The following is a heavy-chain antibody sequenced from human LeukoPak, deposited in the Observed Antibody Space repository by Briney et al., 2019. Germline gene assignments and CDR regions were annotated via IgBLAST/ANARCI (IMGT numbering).Heavy chain of an antibody. D-gene: IGHD6-19*01. CDR2: ISSSGSTI. CDR3: ARVGYSSGWNTYYFDY. Sequence: GGSLRLSCAASGFTFSDYYMSWIRQAPGKGLEWVSYISSSGSTIYYADSVKGRFTISRDNAKNSLYLQMNSLRAEDTAVYYCARVGYSSGWNTYYFDYWGQGTLVTVSS. V-gene: IGHV3-11*04. CDR1: GFTFSDYY. J-gene: IGHJ4*02.